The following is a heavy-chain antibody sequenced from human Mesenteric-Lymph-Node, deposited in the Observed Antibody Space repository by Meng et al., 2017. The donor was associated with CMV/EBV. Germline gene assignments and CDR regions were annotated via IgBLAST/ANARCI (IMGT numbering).Heavy chain of an antibody. D-gene: IGHD3-9*01. CDR3: AGSSGAYFDWLPDF. V-gene: IGHV1-3*01. CDR1: GYTFNAYA. J-gene: IGHJ4*02. CDR2: INSANGDT. Sequence: SCEASGYTFNAYAAHWVRQAPGQRLQWMGRINSANGDTKYSQKFQDRVTITRDTSATYMELNSLTSEDTAFYYCAGSSGAYFDWLPDFWGQGTLVTVSS.